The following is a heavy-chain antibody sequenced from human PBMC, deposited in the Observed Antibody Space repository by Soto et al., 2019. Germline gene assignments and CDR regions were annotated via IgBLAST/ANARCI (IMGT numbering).Heavy chain of an antibody. CDR2: ISASGGNT. Sequence: PGGSLRLSCAASGFTFSSYGMAWVRQAPGKGLEWVSSISASGGNTYYADYVEGRFAISRDNSKNTLFLQMDSLRVEDTAVYYCARRYSTSWEQYFQHWGQGNLVTVSS. CDR1: GFTFSSYG. D-gene: IGHD6-13*01. CDR3: ARRYSTSWEQYFQH. V-gene: IGHV3-23*01. J-gene: IGHJ1*01.